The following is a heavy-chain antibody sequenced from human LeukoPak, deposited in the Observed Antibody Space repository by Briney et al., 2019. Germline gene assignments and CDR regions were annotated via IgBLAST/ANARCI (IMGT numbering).Heavy chain of an antibody. V-gene: IGHV3-23*01. Sequence: GGTLRLSCAASGFTFSSYAMSWVRQAPGKGLEWVSAISASGGTTYYADSVKGRITISRDNSKNTLYLQMNSLRAEDTAVYYCAKIGSMVQGIITDWGQGTLVTVSS. J-gene: IGHJ4*02. CDR3: AKIGSMVQGIITD. CDR2: ISASGGTT. CDR1: GFTFSSYA. D-gene: IGHD3-10*01.